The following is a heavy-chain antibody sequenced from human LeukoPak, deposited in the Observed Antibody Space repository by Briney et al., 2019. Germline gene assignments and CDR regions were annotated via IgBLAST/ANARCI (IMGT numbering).Heavy chain of an antibody. CDR1: GGSISSSSYY. CDR2: IYYSGST. CDR3: ARGSWSSGYKDSSYYYYYMDV. V-gene: IGHV4-39*01. D-gene: IGHD3-22*01. Sequence: VKPSETLSLTCTVSGGSISSSSYYWGWIRQPPGKGLEWIGSIYYSGSTYYNPSLKSRVTICVDTSKNQFSLKLSSVTAADTAVYYCARGSWSSGYKDSSYYYYYMDVWGKGTTVTISS. J-gene: IGHJ6*03.